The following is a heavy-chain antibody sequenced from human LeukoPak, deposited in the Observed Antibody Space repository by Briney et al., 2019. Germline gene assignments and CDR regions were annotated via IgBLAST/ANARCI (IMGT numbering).Heavy chain of an antibody. CDR3: ARSPRGGVKYGGYESYYYYYGMDV. D-gene: IGHD5-12*01. J-gene: IGHJ6*02. CDR2: IYYSGST. V-gene: IGHV4-30-4*01. CDR1: GGSISSGDYY. Sequence: PSQTLSLTCTVSGGSISSGDYYWSWIRQPPGKGLEWIGYIYYSGSTYYNPSLKSRVTISVDTSKNQFSLKLSSVTAADTAVYYCARSPRGGVKYGGYESYYYYYGMDVWGQGTTVTVSS.